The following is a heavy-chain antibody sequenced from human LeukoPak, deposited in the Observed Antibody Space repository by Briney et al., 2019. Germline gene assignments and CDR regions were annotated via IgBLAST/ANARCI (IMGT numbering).Heavy chain of an antibody. CDR1: GFTFSNAW. D-gene: IGHD5-12*01. J-gene: IGHJ6*03. V-gene: IGHV3-15*01. CDR3: TTDLYSGYQDPVYYYMDV. CDR2: IKSKTDGGTT. Sequence: GGSLRLSCAASGFTFSNAWMSWVRQAPGKGLEWVGRIKSKTDGGTTDYAAPVKGRFTISRDDSKNTLYLQTNSLKTEDTAVYYCTTDLYSGYQDPVYYYMDVWGKGTTVTISS.